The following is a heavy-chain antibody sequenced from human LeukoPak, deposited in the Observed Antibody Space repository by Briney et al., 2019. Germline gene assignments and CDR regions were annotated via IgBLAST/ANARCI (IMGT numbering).Heavy chain of an antibody. V-gene: IGHV4-61*02. Sequence: PSETLSLTCTVSSYSISSGYYWSWIRQPAGKGLEWIGRIYGTGSTNYNPSLRSRVTISVDTSKNQFSLKLSSVTAADTAVYYCAREGCSSTNCYPPFDSWGQGTLVTVSS. CDR3: AREGCSSTNCYPPFDS. CDR2: IYGTGST. J-gene: IGHJ4*02. D-gene: IGHD2-2*01. CDR1: SYSISSGYY.